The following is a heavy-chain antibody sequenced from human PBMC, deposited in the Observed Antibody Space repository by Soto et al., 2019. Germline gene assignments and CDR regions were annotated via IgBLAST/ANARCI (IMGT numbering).Heavy chain of an antibody. CDR2: IIPIFGTA. CDR1: GGTFSSYA. V-gene: IGHV1-69*13. J-gene: IGHJ6*02. Sequence: SVKVSCKASGGTFSSYAISWVRQAPGQGLVWMGGIIPIFGTANYAQKFQGRVTITADESTSTAYMELSSLRSEDTAVYYCARDWDYDILTGSPTNGMDVWGQGTTVTVSS. CDR3: ARDWDYDILTGSPTNGMDV. D-gene: IGHD3-9*01.